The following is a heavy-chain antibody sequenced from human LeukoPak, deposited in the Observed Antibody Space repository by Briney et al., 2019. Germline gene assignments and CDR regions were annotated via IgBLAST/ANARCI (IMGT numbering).Heavy chain of an antibody. D-gene: IGHD3-22*01. J-gene: IGHJ4*02. CDR2: IYTSGST. CDR1: GGSISNYD. Sequence: PSETLSLTCTVSGGSISNYDWSWIRQPAGKGLEWIGRIYTSGSTYYNPSLKSRVTISIDTSKNQFSLRLRSVTAADTAVYYCAREILYDSTGYYLWGQGTVVTVSS. CDR3: AREILYDSTGYYL. V-gene: IGHV4-4*07.